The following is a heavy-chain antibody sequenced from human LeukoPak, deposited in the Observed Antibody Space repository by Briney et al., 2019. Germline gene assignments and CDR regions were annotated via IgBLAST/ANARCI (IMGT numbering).Heavy chain of an antibody. J-gene: IGHJ6*02. V-gene: IGHV3-7*03. D-gene: IGHD1-14*01. CDR3: TKDVTPGGADV. Sequence: GGSLRLSCAASGFTFSSYAMSWVRQAPGKGLEWVANINKDGGEKYYVDSVKGRFTISRDNAKNSLYLQMNSLRVEDTALYYCTKDVTPGGADVWGQGTTVTVSS. CDR2: INKDGGEK. CDR1: GFTFSSYA.